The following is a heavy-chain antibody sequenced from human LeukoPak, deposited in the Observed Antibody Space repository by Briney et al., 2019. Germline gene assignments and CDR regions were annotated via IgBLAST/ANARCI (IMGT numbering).Heavy chain of an antibody. CDR2: ISYDGSNK. Sequence: TGGSLRLSCAASGFTFSSYAMHWVRQAPGKGLEWVAVISYDGSNKYYADSVKGRFTISRDNSKNTLYLQMNSLRAEDTAVYYCARDYYDSSGYYYEGFDYWGQGTLVTVSS. V-gene: IGHV3-30*01. J-gene: IGHJ4*02. D-gene: IGHD3-22*01. CDR3: ARDYYDSSGYYYEGFDY. CDR1: GFTFSSYA.